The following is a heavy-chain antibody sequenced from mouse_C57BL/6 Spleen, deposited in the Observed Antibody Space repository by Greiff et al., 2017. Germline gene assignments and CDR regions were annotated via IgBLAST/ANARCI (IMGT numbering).Heavy chain of an antibody. CDR1: GYSITSGYY. CDR3: ARGLDYFDY. J-gene: IGHJ2*01. Sequence: DVKLQESGPGLVKPSQSLSLTCSVTGYSITSGYYWNWIRQFPGNKLEWMGDISYDGSNNYNPTLKNRISITRDTSKNQFFLKLNSVTTEDTATYYCARGLDYFDYWGQGTTLTVSS. V-gene: IGHV3-6*01. D-gene: IGHD1-2*01. CDR2: ISYDGSN.